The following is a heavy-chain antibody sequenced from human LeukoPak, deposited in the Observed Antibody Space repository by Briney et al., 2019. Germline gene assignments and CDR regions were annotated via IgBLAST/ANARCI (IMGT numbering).Heavy chain of an antibody. Sequence: GGSLKISCKGSGYSFTSYWIGWVRQMPGKGLEWMGIIYPGDSDTRYSPSFQGQVTISADKSISTAYLQWSSRKASDTAMYYGARLVGYCSSTSCYTPFDYWGQGTLVTVSS. D-gene: IGHD2-2*02. V-gene: IGHV5-51*03. CDR3: ARLVGYCSSTSCYTPFDY. CDR2: IYPGDSDT. CDR1: GYSFTSYW. J-gene: IGHJ4*02.